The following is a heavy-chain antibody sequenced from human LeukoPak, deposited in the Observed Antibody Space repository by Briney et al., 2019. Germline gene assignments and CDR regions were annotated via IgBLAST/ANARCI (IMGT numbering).Heavy chain of an antibody. CDR1: GGSFSGYY. V-gene: IGHV4-34*01. J-gene: IGHJ4*02. D-gene: IGHD5-18*01. CDR3: ARGDTAMVSRRSGPLYY. Sequence: HSETLSLTCAVYGGSFSGYYWSWIHQPPGKGLEWIGEINHSGSTNYNPSLKSRVTISVDTSKNQFSLKLSSVTAADTAVYYCARGDTAMVSRRSGPLYYWGQGTLVTVSS. CDR2: INHSGST.